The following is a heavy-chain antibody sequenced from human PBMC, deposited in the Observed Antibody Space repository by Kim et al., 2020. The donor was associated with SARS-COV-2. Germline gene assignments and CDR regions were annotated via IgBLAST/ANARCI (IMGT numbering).Heavy chain of an antibody. CDR3: ARTIHLGSGSLRAYYYYGMDV. V-gene: IGHV1-18*01. D-gene: IGHD3-10*01. CDR1: GYTFTSYG. J-gene: IGHJ6*02. Sequence: ASVKVSCKASGYTFTSYGISWVRQAPGQGLEWMGWISAYNGNTNYAQKLQGRVTMTTDTSTSTAYMELRSLRSDDTAVYYCARTIHLGSGSLRAYYYYGMDVWGQGTTVTVSS. CDR2: ISAYNGNT.